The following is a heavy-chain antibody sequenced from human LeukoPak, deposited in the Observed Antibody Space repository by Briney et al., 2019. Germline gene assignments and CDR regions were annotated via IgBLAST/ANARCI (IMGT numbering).Heavy chain of an antibody. J-gene: IGHJ4*02. CDR3: ARGLGIFGTH. CDR1: GGSFSGYY. D-gene: IGHD3-3*01. Sequence: SEALSLTCAVYGGSFSGYYWSWIRQPPGKGLEWIGEINHSGSTNYNPSLKSRVTISVDTSKNQFSLKLSSVTAADTAVYYCARGLGIFGTHWGQGTLVTVSS. CDR2: INHSGST. V-gene: IGHV4-34*01.